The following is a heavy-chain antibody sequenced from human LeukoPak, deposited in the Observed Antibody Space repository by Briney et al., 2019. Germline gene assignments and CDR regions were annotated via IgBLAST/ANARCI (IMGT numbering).Heavy chain of an antibody. D-gene: IGHD3-22*01. J-gene: IGHJ4*02. CDR1: GFTFSSYA. CDR3: AKGITMIVVVIRTGFYY. CDR2: ISGSGGTT. Sequence: GGSLRLSCAASGFTFSSYAMSWVRQAPGKGLEWVSSISGSGGTTYYADSVKGRFTIPRDNPKNTLYLQMNSLRAEDTAVYYCAKGITMIVVVIRTGFYYWGQGTLVTVSS. V-gene: IGHV3-23*01.